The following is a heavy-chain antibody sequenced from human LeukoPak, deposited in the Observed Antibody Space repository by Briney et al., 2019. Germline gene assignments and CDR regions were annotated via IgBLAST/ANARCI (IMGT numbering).Heavy chain of an antibody. J-gene: IGHJ4*02. Sequence: PGGSLRLSCAASGFTFSSSAMSWVRQAPRKGLEWVSAISGSGETAFYSDCVKGRFTISRDNSQNPLYLQMNSLRADDTAVYYCARDRLLWFGEGIDYWGQGTLVTVSS. V-gene: IGHV3-23*01. CDR2: ISGSGETA. D-gene: IGHD3-10*01. CDR3: ARDRLLWFGEGIDY. CDR1: GFTFSSSA.